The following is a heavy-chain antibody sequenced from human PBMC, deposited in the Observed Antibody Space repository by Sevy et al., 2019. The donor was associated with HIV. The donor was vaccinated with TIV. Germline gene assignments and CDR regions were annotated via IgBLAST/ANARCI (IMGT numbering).Heavy chain of an antibody. CDR3: ARDRATIFGVVKDWYFDL. V-gene: IGHV3-21*01. J-gene: IGHJ2*01. D-gene: IGHD3-3*01. CDR2: ISSSSSCI. Sequence: GGSLRLSCAASGFTFSSYSMNWVRQAPGKGLEWVSSISSSSSCIYYGDSVNGRFTISRDNAKNSLYLQMNSLRAEDTAVYYCARDRATIFGVVKDWYFDLWGRGTLVTVSS. CDR1: GFTFSSYS.